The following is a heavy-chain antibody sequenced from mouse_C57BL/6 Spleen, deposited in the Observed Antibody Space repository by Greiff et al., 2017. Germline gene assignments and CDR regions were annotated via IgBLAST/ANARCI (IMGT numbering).Heavy chain of an antibody. J-gene: IGHJ2*01. Sequence: EVKLMESGGGLVKPGGSLKLSCAASGFTFSDYGMHWVRQAPEKGLEWVAYISSGSSTSYYADTVKGRFTISRDNAKNTLFLQMTSLRSEDTAMYYCARPGYGNYFDYWGQGTTLTVSS. CDR2: ISSGSSTS. D-gene: IGHD2-10*02. CDR3: ARPGYGNYFDY. V-gene: IGHV5-17*01. CDR1: GFTFSDYG.